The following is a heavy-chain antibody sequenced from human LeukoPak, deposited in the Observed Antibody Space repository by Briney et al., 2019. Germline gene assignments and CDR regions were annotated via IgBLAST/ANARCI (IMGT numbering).Heavy chain of an antibody. D-gene: IGHD6-13*01. CDR3: ARDANPIAAGTYNSLDP. V-gene: IGHV4-39*07. J-gene: IGHJ5*02. Sequence: SETLSLTCTVSGGSISSSSYYWGWIRQPPGKGLEWIGSIYYSGSTYYNPSLKSRVTISVDTSKNQFSLKLSSVTAADTAVYYCARDANPIAAGTYNSLDPWGQGTLVTVSS. CDR1: GGSISSSSYY. CDR2: IYYSGST.